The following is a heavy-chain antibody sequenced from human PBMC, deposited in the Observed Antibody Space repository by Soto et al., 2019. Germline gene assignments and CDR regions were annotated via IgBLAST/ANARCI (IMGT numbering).Heavy chain of an antibody. CDR2: ISSDGDIT. CDR1: GFTFSEYS. CDR3: VKVSTFYDILTGYYSTNFFDP. V-gene: IGHV3-64D*06. Sequence: GGSLRLSCSASGFTFSEYSMHWVRQAPGKGLQYVSTISSDGDITYYADSVRGRFTISRDNSKNTLYLQMNSLRPEDTAVYYCVKVSTFYDILTGYYSTNFFDPWGQGTQVTVSS. D-gene: IGHD3-9*01. J-gene: IGHJ5*02.